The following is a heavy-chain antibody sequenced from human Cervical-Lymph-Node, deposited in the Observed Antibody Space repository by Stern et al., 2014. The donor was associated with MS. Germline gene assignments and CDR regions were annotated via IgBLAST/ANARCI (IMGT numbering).Heavy chain of an antibody. J-gene: IGHJ4*02. CDR2: IYPGGSDT. V-gene: IGHV5-51*03. Sequence: EVQLVESGAEVKKPGESLKISCQGSGFSFTSYWIGWVRQMPGKGLEWMGIIYPGGSDTRYSPSFQRLATMSVDQSISTAYLEWISLKASDTAMYYCARWEVAADYWGQGTLVTVSS. CDR3: ARWEVAADY. CDR1: GFSFTSYW. D-gene: IGHD6-19*01.